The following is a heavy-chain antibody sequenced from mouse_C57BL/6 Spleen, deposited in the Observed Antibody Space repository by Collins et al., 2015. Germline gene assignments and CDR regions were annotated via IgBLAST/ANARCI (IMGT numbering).Heavy chain of an antibody. V-gene: IGHV1-55*01. CDR1: GYTFTSYW. Sequence: QVQLQQPGAELVKPGASVKMSCKASGYTFTSYWITWVKQRPGQGLEWIGDIYPGSGSTNYNEKFKSKATLTVDTSSSTAYMQLSSLTSEDSAVYYCARSGYYDLYAMDYWGQGTSVTVSS. CDR2: IYPGSGST. J-gene: IGHJ4*01. D-gene: IGHD2-4*01. CDR3: ARSGYYDLYAMDY.